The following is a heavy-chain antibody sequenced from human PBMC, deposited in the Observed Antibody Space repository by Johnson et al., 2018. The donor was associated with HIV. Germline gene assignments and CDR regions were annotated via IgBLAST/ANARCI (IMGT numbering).Heavy chain of an antibody. J-gene: IGHJ3*01. D-gene: IGHD3-22*01. V-gene: IGHV3-66*01. CDR3: GGFRESDVLDV. CDR2: MFRVGST. CDR1: GFAVSDSF. Sequence: VQLVESGGGLVQPGGTLRLSCSASGFAVSDSFMNWVRLPPGEGLEWVSVMFRVGSTFHRDSVKGRFSISRDSSKNTLFLQMNNLRAEDTALYYCGGFRESDVLDVWGQGTMVTVSS.